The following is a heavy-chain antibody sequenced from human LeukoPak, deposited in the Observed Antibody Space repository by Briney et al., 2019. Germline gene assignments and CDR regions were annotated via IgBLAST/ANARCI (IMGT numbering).Heavy chain of an antibody. CDR1: GGSISSGGYY. D-gene: IGHD2-2*01. V-gene: IGHV4-61*02. J-gene: IGHJ4*02. CDR3: AREEVVVVPAAGGRWNYAFDY. Sequence: PSETLSLTCTVSGGSISSGGYYWSWIRQPAGKGLEWIGRIYTSGSTNYNPSLKSRVTMSVDTSKNQFSLKLSSVTAADTAVYFCAREEVVVVPAAGGRWNYAFDYWGQGTLVTVSS. CDR2: IYTSGST.